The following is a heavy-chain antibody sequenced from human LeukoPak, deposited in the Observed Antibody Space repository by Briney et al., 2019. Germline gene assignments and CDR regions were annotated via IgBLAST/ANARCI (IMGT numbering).Heavy chain of an antibody. CDR2: IAHSGNGM. Sequence: GGSLRLSCAASGFTFSDYYMTWIRQAPGKGLEWVSHIAHSGNGMWYADAVKGRFTISRGNAKNSLFLQMDSLRAEDTAVYYCARGHYEMGVWGQGTTVIVSS. J-gene: IGHJ6*02. CDR1: GFTFSDYY. V-gene: IGHV3-11*01. CDR3: ARGHYEMGV.